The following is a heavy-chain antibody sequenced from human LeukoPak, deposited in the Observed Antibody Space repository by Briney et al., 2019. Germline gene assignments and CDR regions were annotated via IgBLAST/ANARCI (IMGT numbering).Heavy chain of an antibody. CDR2: IYYSGST. Sequence: NPSETLSLTCTVSGGSISSYYWSWIRQPPGKGLEWIGYIYYSGSTNYNPSLKSRVTISVDTSKNQFSLKLSSVTAADTAVYYCARRIEQNDAFDIWGQGTMVTVSS. V-gene: IGHV4-59*08. CDR1: GGSISSYY. D-gene: IGHD6-13*01. CDR3: ARRIEQNDAFDI. J-gene: IGHJ3*02.